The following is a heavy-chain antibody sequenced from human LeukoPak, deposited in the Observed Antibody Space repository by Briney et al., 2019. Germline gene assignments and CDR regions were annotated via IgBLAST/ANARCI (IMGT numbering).Heavy chain of an antibody. J-gene: IGHJ4*02. CDR3: ARDSGRYFDWLPRGYFDY. D-gene: IGHD3-9*01. Sequence: PGGSLRLSCAASGFTFSSYGMHWVRQALGKGLEWVAFIRYDGSNKYYADSVKGRFTISRDNSKNTLYLQMNSLRAEDTAVYCARDSGRYFDWLPRGYFDYWGQGTLVTVSS. CDR1: GFTFSSYG. CDR2: IRYDGSNK. V-gene: IGHV3-30*02.